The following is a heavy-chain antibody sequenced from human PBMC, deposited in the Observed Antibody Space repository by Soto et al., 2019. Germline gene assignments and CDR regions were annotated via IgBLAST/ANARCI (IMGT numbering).Heavy chain of an antibody. Sequence: QLQLQESGPGLVKPSETLSLTCTVSGGSISSSNCYWGWIRQPPGKGLEWIGSIYYSGSTYYNPSLTSRVTSSVDASKNRFSLKLSSVTASDTAVYYCARHPYSAPYIVLTPSSVVLHAFNIWGQGTMVAVSS. V-gene: IGHV4-39*01. J-gene: IGHJ3*02. CDR1: GGSISSSNCY. D-gene: IGHD2-8*02. CDR2: IYYSGST. CDR3: ARHPYSAPYIVLTPSSVVLHAFNI.